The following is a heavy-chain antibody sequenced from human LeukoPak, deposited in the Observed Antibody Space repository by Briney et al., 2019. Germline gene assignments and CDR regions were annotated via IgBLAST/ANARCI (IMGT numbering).Heavy chain of an antibody. Sequence: ASVKVSCKASGYTFTSYYMHWVLQAPGQGLEWMGIINPSGGSTSYAQKFQGRVTMTRDTSTSTVYMELSSLRSEDTAVYYCASTHYYDSSGGVVGVDYWGQGTLVTVSS. V-gene: IGHV1-46*01. CDR1: GYTFTSYY. D-gene: IGHD3-22*01. CDR2: INPSGGST. J-gene: IGHJ4*02. CDR3: ASTHYYDSSGGVVGVDY.